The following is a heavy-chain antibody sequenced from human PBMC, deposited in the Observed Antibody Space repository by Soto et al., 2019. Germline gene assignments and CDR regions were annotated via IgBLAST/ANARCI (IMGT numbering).Heavy chain of an antibody. CDR1: GGSISSSSYS. V-gene: IGHV4-39*01. CDR2: IYYSGST. Sequence: QLQLQESGPRLVKPSETLSLTCSVSGGSISSSSYSWGWIRQPPGKGLEWIGTIYYSGSTHYNPSLEGRVAISAATTNSQLSLRLSSVTAADTAVYYCGRQPGHCGSTTCFGYYSVDVWGQGTTVTVS. D-gene: IGHD2-2*01. J-gene: IGHJ6*02. CDR3: GRQPGHCGSTTCFGYYSVDV.